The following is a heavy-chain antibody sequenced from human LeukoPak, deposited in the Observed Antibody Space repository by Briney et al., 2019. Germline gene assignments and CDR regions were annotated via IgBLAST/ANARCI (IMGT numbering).Heavy chain of an antibody. J-gene: IGHJ4*02. CDR3: ARAKAKYYYDSSGYVY. CDR1: GGSFSGYY. V-gene: IGHV4-34*01. D-gene: IGHD3-22*01. Sequence: SSETLSLTCAVYGGSFSGYYWSWIRQPPGKGLEWIGEINHSGSTNYNPSLKSRVTISVDTSKNQFSLKLSSVTAADTAVYYCARAKAKYYYDSSGYVYWGQGTLVTVSS. CDR2: INHSGST.